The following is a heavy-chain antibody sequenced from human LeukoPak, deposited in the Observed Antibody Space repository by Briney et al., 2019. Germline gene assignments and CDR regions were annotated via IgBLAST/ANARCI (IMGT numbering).Heavy chain of an antibody. CDR1: GYTFTGYY. CDR2: INPNSGGT. J-gene: IGHJ4*02. V-gene: IGHV1-2*02. CDR3: ARQYASVVVIAFFDY. Sequence: GASVKVSCKASGYTFTGYYMYWVRQAPGQGLEWMGWINPNSGGTNYAQKFQGRVTMTRDTSISTAYMELSRLRSDDTAVYYCARQYASVVVIAFFDYWGQGTLVTVSS. D-gene: IGHD3-22*01.